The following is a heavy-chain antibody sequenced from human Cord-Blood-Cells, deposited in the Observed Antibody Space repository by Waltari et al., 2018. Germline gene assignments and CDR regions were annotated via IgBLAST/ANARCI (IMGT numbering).Heavy chain of an antibody. D-gene: IGHD3-22*01. J-gene: IGHJ4*02. CDR1: GGSISSSSYY. CDR3: ARGPPYDSSGYYYFDY. CDR2: IYYSGST. V-gene: IGHV4-39*07. Sequence: QLQLQESGPGLVKPSETLSLTCTVSGGSISSSSYYWGWIRQPPGKGLEWIGSIYYSGSTYYNPSLKSRVTISVDTSNNQFSLKLISVTAADTAVYFCARGPPYDSSGYYYFDYWGQGTLVTVSS.